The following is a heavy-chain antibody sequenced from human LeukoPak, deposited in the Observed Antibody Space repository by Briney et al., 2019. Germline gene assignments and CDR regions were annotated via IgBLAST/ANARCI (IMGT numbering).Heavy chain of an antibody. CDR2: ISGSGGST. J-gene: IGHJ4*02. CDR3: AKDRFYGSGSYTFDS. D-gene: IGHD3-10*01. V-gene: IGHV3-23*01. CDR1: GFTFSRYA. Sequence: GGSLRLSCAASGFTFSRYAMNWVRQAPGKGLEWVSAISGSGGSTYYADSVKGRFTISRDNSKSTLYLQMNGLRAEDSAVYYCAKDRFYGSGSYTFDSWGQGTLVTVSS.